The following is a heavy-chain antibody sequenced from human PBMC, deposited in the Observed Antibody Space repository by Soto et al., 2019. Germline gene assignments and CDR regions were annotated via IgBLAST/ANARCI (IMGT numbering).Heavy chain of an antibody. J-gene: IGHJ4*02. CDR2: IYWNDGK. V-gene: IGHV2-5*01. CDR1: GFSLSTSGGG. Sequence: ESGPTLVNSTQTLTLTCTFSGFSLSTSGGGVRWIRQPPGNALEWLTVIYWNDGKPYSPSLKSSLTITKETSKIQVDLTITNKDPVDTSTHYCAHSGICICTWFYFDQWGQGTLVTVSS. D-gene: IGHD2-2*01. CDR3: AHSGICICTWFYFDQ.